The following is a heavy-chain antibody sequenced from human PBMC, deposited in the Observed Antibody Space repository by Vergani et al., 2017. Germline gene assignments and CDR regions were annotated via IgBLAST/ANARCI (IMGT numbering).Heavy chain of an antibody. CDR2: INGGGGST. J-gene: IGHJ4*02. Sequence: EVQLLESGGDVERPGGSLRLSCAASGFTFDDYAMSWVRQAPGKGLEWVSGINGGGGSTNYADSVKGRFTISRDNTKNSLYLKMNSLRVEDTAYYYCAHQSRYNTGWIDYWGQGTLVTVSS. V-gene: IGHV3-20*04. D-gene: IGHD6-19*01. CDR1: GFTFDDYA. CDR3: AHQSRYNTGWIDY.